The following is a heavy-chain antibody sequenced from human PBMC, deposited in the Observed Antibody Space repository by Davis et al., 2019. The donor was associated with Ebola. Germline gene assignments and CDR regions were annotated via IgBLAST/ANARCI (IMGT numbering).Heavy chain of an antibody. Sequence: ASVKVSCKASGYSFTDDGISWVRQAPGQRLEWMGWINAGNGNTKYSQKFQGRVTITRDTSASTAYMELSSLRSEDTAVYYCARGSSWTPYYYGMDVWGQVTTVTVSS. CDR1: GYSFTDDG. CDR3: ARGSSWTPYYYGMDV. J-gene: IGHJ6*02. CDR2: INAGNGNT. V-gene: IGHV1-3*01. D-gene: IGHD6-13*01.